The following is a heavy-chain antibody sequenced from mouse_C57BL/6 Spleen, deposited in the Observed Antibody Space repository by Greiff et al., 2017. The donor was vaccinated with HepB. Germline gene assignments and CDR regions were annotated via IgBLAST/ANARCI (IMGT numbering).Heavy chain of an antibody. J-gene: IGHJ1*03. CDR1: GFTFSDYY. V-gene: IGHV5-12*01. CDR2: ISNGGGST. CDR3: ARQTDYYGSSYGYFDV. D-gene: IGHD1-1*01. Sequence: EVKLMESGGGLVQPGGSLKLSCAASGFTFSDYYMYWVRQTPEKRLEWVAYISNGGGSTYYPDTVKGRFTITRDNAKNTLYLQMSRLKSEDTAMYYGARQTDYYGSSYGYFDVWGTGTTVTVSS.